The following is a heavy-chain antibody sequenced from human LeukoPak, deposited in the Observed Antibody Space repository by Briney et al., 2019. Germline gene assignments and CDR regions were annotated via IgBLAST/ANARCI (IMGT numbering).Heavy chain of an antibody. D-gene: IGHD1-14*01. J-gene: IGHJ4*02. Sequence: SETLSLTCAVSGGSISSNNWWGWVRQPPGKGLEWIGEIYHSGSPNYNPSLKSRVTISVDTSKNQFSLKLSSVTAADTAVYYCARGGIDEPVDYWGQGTLVTVSS. CDR2: IYHSGSP. CDR1: GGSISSNNW. V-gene: IGHV4-4*02. CDR3: ARGGIDEPVDY.